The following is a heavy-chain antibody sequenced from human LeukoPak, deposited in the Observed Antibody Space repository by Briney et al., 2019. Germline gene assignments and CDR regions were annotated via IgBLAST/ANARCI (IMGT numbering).Heavy chain of an antibody. CDR3: AVRSDYGTKVVY. V-gene: IGHV1-69*01. J-gene: IGHJ4*02. CDR2: IIPIFGTS. CDR1: GDTFTTYA. D-gene: IGHD4-17*01. Sequence: GASVKVSCKVSGDTFTTYAITWVRQAPGQGLEWMGGIIPIFGTSNYAQKFQGRVTITADESTSTAYMEVRSLRSEDTAVYYCAVRSDYGTKVVYWGQGTLVTVSS.